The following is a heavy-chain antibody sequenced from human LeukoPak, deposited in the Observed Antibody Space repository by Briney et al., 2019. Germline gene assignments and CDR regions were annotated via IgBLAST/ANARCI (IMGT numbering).Heavy chain of an antibody. CDR1: GGSFSGYY. CDR3: ARAPYGDYADY. Sequence: PSETLSLTCAIYGGSFSGYYWSWIRQPPGKGLEWIGEINHSGSTNYNPSLKSRVTISVDTSKNQFSLKLSSVTAADTAVYYCARAPYGDYADYWGQGTLVTVSS. D-gene: IGHD4-17*01. V-gene: IGHV4-34*01. CDR2: INHSGST. J-gene: IGHJ4*02.